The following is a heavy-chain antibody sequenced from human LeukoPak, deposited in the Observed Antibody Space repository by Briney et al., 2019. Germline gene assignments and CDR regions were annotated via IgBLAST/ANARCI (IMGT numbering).Heavy chain of an antibody. D-gene: IGHD1-26*01. V-gene: IGHV1-24*01. CDR3: AREIFRGSYSYGRYYGMDV. CDR2: FDPEDGET. Sequence: ASVKVSCKVSGYTLTELSMHWVRQAPGKGLEWMGGFDPEDGETIYAQKFQGRVTMTEDTSTDTAYMELSSLRSEDTAVYYCAREIFRGSYSYGRYYGMDVWGQGTTVTVSS. CDR1: GYTLTELS. J-gene: IGHJ6*02.